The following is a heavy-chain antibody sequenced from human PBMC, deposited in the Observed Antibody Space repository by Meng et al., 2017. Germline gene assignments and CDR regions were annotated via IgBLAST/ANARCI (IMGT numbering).Heavy chain of an antibody. CDR1: GGTFSSYT. J-gene: IGHJ4*02. D-gene: IGHD5-18*01. V-gene: IGHV1-69*02. Sequence: SVKVSCKASGGTFSSYTISWVRQAPGQGLEWMGRIIPILGIANYAQKFQGRVTITADKSTSTAYMELSSLRSEDTAVYYCARPVRGGYSYGPFDYWGQGTLVTVSS. CDR3: ARPVRGGYSYGPFDY. CDR2: IIPILGIA.